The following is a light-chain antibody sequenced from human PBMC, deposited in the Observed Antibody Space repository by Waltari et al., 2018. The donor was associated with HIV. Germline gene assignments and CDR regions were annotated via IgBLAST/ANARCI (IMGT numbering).Light chain of an antibody. CDR1: QSVGSN. J-gene: IGKJ1*01. V-gene: IGKV3-15*01. CDR2: SAA. Sequence: EIVMTQYPATLSVSPGERVTLPCRARQSVGSNLAWYQQKPGRAPSLLVYSAATRATGIPARFSGSGSGTEFTLTISSLQSEDFAVYYCQQYINWPPWSFGQGTKVEIK. CDR3: QQYINWPPWS.